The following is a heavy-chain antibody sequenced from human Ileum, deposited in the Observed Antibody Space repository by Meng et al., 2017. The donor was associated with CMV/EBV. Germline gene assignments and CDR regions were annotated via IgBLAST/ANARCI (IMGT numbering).Heavy chain of an antibody. CDR2: ILKTERE. CDR1: GDSVSSDDYR. Sequence: VAGDSVSSDDYRWSWIRRPAGKGLEWIEQILKTERETFNPSLRSRVTISRDKSKNQFSLRLTSVTAADTAVYFCVAYLVGIGGRGYWGQGTVVTVSS. V-gene: IGHV4-61*08. CDR3: VAYLVGIGGRGY. D-gene: IGHD1-26*01. J-gene: IGHJ4*02.